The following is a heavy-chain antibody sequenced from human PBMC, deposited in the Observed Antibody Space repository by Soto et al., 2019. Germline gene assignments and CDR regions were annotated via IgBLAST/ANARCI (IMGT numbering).Heavy chain of an antibody. J-gene: IGHJ4*02. CDR3: ARHDGYSSSQGGADY. CDR2: IYYSGST. V-gene: IGHV4-39*01. D-gene: IGHD6-6*01. Sequence: QLQLQESGPGLVKPSETLSLTCTVSGGSISSSSYYWGWIRQPPGKGLERIGSIYYSGSTYYNPSLKSRVTISVDTSKNQFSLKLSSVTAADTAVYYCARHDGYSSSQGGADYWGQGTLVTVSS. CDR1: GGSISSSSYY.